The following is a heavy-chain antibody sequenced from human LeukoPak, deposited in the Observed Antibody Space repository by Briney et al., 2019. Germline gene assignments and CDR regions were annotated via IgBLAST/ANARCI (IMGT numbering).Heavy chain of an antibody. Sequence: SETLSLTCTVSGGSISSGSYYWSWIRQPAGKGLEWIGRIYTSGSTNYNPSLKSRVTITVDTSKNQFSLKLSSVTAADTAVYYCASVGRRDGYKTSYYFDYWGQGTLVTVSS. CDR2: IYTSGST. CDR1: GGSISSGSYY. J-gene: IGHJ4*02. CDR3: ASVGRRDGYKTSYYFDY. D-gene: IGHD5-24*01. V-gene: IGHV4-61*02.